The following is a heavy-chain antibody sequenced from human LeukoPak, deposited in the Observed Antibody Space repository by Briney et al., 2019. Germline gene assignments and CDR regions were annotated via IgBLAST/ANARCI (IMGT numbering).Heavy chain of an antibody. Sequence: PGGSLRLSCAASGFTFSLYYMTWVRQAPGKGLEWVANIRPDGSPVFYVESVRGRFIVSRDNSKDSLYLQLNDLRGEDTAVYYCARLYCGGDCYGFDYWGQGTLVTVSS. D-gene: IGHD2-21*02. CDR3: ARLYCGGDCYGFDY. J-gene: IGHJ4*02. CDR2: IRPDGSPV. V-gene: IGHV3-7*01. CDR1: GFTFSLYY.